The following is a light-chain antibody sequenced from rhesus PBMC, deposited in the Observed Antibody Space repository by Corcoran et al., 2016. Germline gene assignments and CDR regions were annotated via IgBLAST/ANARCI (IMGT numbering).Light chain of an antibody. CDR1: QDISSY. Sequence: DIQLTQSPSSLSASVGDRVTITCRASQDISSYLAWYQQKPGKAPNLLIYDASNLQSGVPSRFSGRGSGTHFTLTIISLQPEYFAVYYCQQRNGYPYSFGRGTKVEIK. CDR2: DAS. CDR3: QQRNGYPYS. J-gene: IGKJ2*01. V-gene: IGKV1-38*01.